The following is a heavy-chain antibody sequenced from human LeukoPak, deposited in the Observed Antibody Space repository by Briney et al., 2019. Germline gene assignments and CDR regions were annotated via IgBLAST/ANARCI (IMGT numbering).Heavy chain of an antibody. CDR3: ARGTPPVVPAAMYYFDY. CDR2: IYHSGST. CDR1: GGSISSGGYY. V-gene: IGHV4-30-2*01. Sequence: ASETLSLTCTVSGGSISSGGYYWSWIRQPPGKGLEWIGYIYHSGSTYYNPSLKSRVTISVDRSKNQFSLKLSSVTAADTAVYYCARGTPPVVPAAMYYFDYWGQGTLVTVSS. D-gene: IGHD2-2*01. J-gene: IGHJ4*02.